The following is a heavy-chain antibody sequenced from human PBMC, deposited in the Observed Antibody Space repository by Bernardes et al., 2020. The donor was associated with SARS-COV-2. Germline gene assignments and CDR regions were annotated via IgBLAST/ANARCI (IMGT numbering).Heavy chain of an antibody. CDR1: GVSLRKYD. V-gene: IGHV3-13*01. D-gene: IGHD3-10*01. CDR3: ARALGSSPDYFDL. CDR2: SGTASDT. J-gene: IGHJ4*02. Sequence: GSLRLSCAASGVSLRKYDLHWYRQGIGKGLERVSSSGTASDTYYPDSVTGRFTITRENAQNSFLLHMNRLTVGDTAVYYCARALGSSPDYFDLWGQGTLGTVSS.